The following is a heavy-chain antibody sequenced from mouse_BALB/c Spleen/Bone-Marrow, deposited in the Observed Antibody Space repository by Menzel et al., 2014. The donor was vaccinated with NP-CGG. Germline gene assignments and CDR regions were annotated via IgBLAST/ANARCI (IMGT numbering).Heavy chain of an antibody. J-gene: IGHJ4*01. CDR3: ASRGYAMDY. V-gene: IGHV1-9*01. Sequence: VQLQQSGAELMKPGASVKISCKATGYTFSSYWIEWIKQRPGHGLEWIGETLPGSGSSNHNEKFKGKATFTADTSSNTAYMQLSSLTSEDSAVYYCASRGYAMDYWGQGTSVTVSS. CDR2: TLPGSGSS. CDR1: GYTFSSYW.